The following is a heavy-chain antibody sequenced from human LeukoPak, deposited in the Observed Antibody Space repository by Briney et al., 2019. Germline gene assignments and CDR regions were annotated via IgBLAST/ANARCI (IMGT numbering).Heavy chain of an antibody. CDR2: ISAYNGNT. CDR3: ARVLLWFGELLWTFDY. CDR1: GYTFTSYG. Sequence: ASVKVSCKASGYTFTSYGISWVRQAPGQGLEWMGWISAYNGNTNYAQKLQGRVTMTTDTSTSTAYMELRSLRSDDTAVYYCARVLLWFGELLWTFDYWGQGTLVTVSS. V-gene: IGHV1-18*01. J-gene: IGHJ4*02. D-gene: IGHD3-10*01.